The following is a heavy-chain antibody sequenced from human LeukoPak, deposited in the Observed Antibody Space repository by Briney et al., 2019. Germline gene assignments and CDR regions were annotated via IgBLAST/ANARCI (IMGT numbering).Heavy chain of an antibody. J-gene: IGHJ4*02. D-gene: IGHD2-2*01. V-gene: IGHV3-7*01. CDR2: INAHGSQQ. Sequence: GGSLGLSCAASGFMFSDHWMSWVRQAPGKGPEWVANINAHGSQQYSVDSLKGRFTVSRDNAKKSLYLQMNDLRAEDTAVYFCVKWGPYCSTYYCPALESWGQGTLVTVSS. CDR3: VKWGPYCSTYYCPALES. CDR1: GFMFSDHW.